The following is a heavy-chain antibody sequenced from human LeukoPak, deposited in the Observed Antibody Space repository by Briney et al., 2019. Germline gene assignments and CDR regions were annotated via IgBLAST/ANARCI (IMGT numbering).Heavy chain of an antibody. CDR1: GDSVSTNTGA. Sequence: SQTLSLTCDISGDSVSTNTGARNWIRQSPSRGLEWLGRTYYRSKWYYDYAVSVSSRITISPDTSKNQLSLQVNSVTPDDTAVYYCARDPNFTGWFGFDYWGQGILVTVSS. V-gene: IGHV6-1*01. CDR3: ARDPNFTGWFGFDY. D-gene: IGHD3-10*01. CDR2: TYYRSKWYY. J-gene: IGHJ4*02.